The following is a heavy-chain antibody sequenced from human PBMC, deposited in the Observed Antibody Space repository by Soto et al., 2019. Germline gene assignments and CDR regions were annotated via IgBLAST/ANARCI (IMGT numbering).Heavy chain of an antibody. CDR1: GYTFTGYY. Sequence: ASVKVSCKASGYTFTGYYMHWVRQAPGQGLEWMGWINPNSGGTNYAQKFQGRVTMTRDTSISTAYMELSRLRSDDTAVYYCARADSRIAAAGRAAFDIWGQGTMVTVSS. D-gene: IGHD6-13*01. J-gene: IGHJ3*02. V-gene: IGHV1-2*02. CDR3: ARADSRIAAAGRAAFDI. CDR2: INPNSGGT.